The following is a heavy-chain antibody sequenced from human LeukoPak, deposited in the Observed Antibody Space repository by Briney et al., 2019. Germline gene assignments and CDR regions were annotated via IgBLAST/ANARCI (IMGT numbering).Heavy chain of an antibody. V-gene: IGHV4-59*01. Sequence: TSETLTLTCTVSGVSISSYYWSWIRQPPGKGLEWIGYIYYSGYTNNNPSLKSRVTISVDTSKNQFSLKLSSVTAADTAVYYCARARDYGSHYFDYWGQGTLVTVSS. CDR2: IYYSGYT. J-gene: IGHJ4*02. D-gene: IGHD3-16*01. CDR1: GVSISSYY. CDR3: ARARDYGSHYFDY.